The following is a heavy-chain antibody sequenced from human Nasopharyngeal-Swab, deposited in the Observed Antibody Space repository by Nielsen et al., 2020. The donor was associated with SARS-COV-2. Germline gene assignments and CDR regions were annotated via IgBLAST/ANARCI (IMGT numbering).Heavy chain of an antibody. CDR2: IWYDGSNK. J-gene: IGHJ2*01. D-gene: IGHD6-13*01. CDR1: GFTFSSYC. CDR3: ARGQESYSSSWLNWYFDL. Sequence: GGSLRLSCAASGFTFSSYCMHWVRQAPGKGLEWVAVIWYDGSNKYYADSVKGRFTISRDNSKNTLYLQMNSLRAEDTAVYYCARGQESYSSSWLNWYFDLWGRGTLVTVSS. V-gene: IGHV3-33*08.